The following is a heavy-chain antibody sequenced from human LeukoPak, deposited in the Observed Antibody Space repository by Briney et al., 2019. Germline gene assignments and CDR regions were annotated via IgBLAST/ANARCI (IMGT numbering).Heavy chain of an antibody. D-gene: IGHD3-22*01. CDR1: GFTFDDYA. CDR2: ISWNSGSI. Sequence: GRSLRLSCAASGFTFDDYAMHWVRQAPGKGLEWVSGISWNSGSIGYADSVKGRFTISRGNAKNSLYLQMNSLRAEDTALYYCAKDIRGYYDSSGYYDYWGQGTLVTVSS. CDR3: AKDIRGYYDSSGYYDY. V-gene: IGHV3-9*01. J-gene: IGHJ4*02.